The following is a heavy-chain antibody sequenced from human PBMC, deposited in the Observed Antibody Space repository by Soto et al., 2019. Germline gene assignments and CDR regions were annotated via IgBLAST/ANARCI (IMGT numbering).Heavy chain of an antibody. V-gene: IGHV1-69*02. CDR3: ASSYGSGYRAFDY. Sequence: QVQLVQSGAEVKRPGSSVKVSCKASGDTFTFYSINWVRQAPGPGLEWMGRINPILSMSNYAQRFQGRVTXTXDXXTSTAYMELSSLRSEDTAIYYCASSYGSGYRAFDYWGQGALVTVSS. J-gene: IGHJ4*02. CDR2: INPILSMS. CDR1: GDTFTFYS. D-gene: IGHD3-10*01.